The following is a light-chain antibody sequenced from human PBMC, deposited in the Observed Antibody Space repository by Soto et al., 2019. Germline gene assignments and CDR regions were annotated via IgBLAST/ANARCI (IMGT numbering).Light chain of an antibody. Sequence: EIVMTQSPATLSVSPGERATLSCRASQSVSSNLAWYQQKPGQAPRLLIYGAFTRAAGVPARFSGSGSGTEFTLTISSLQSEDSAVYFCQQYATWPKTFGQGTKGDI. J-gene: IGKJ1*01. V-gene: IGKV3-15*01. CDR2: GAF. CDR1: QSVSSN. CDR3: QQYATWPKT.